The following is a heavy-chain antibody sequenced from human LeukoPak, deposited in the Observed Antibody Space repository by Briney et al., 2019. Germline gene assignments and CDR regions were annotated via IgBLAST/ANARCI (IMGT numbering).Heavy chain of an antibody. CDR3: ARACSSSHYFDY. J-gene: IGHJ4*02. CDR2: IYYSGST. D-gene: IGHD6-6*01. V-gene: IGHV4-59*01. Sequence: SETLSLTCTVSGGSISSYYWSWIRQPPGKGLEWIGYIYYSGSTNYNPSLKSRVTISVDTSKNQFSLKLSSVTAADTAVYYCARACSSSHYFDYWGQGTLVTVSS. CDR1: GGSISSYY.